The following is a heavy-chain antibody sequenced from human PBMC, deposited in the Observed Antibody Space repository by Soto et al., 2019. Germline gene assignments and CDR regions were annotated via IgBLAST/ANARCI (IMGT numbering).Heavy chain of an antibody. D-gene: IGHD1-26*01. CDR2: ISAYNGNT. V-gene: IGHV1-18*04. CDR1: GYTFTSYG. J-gene: IGHJ4*02. CDR3: ARVIADRIVGATSYYFDY. Sequence: QVQLVQSGAEVKKPGASVKVSCKASGYTFTSYGISWVRQAPGQGLEWMGWISAYNGNTNYAQKLQGRVTMTTDTSTSTAYMELRSLRSDDTAVYYCARVIADRIVGATSYYFDYWGQGTLVTVSS.